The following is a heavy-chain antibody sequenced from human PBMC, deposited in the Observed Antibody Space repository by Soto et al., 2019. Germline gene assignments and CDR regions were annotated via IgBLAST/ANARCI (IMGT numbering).Heavy chain of an antibody. D-gene: IGHD1-26*01. J-gene: IGHJ4*02. CDR1: GYTLNSYV. CDR2: INAGNGKT. V-gene: IGHV1-3*01. Sequence: QVQLVQSGAEVKKPGASVKVSCKASGYTLNSYVLHWVRQAPGQRLEWMGWINAGNGKTKYSQKLQGRLTFARDTSASTAYMDLSSPRSQDTAVYYCARDKVCGELHKGELEYWGPGTLVTVSS. CDR3: ARDKVCGELHKGELEY.